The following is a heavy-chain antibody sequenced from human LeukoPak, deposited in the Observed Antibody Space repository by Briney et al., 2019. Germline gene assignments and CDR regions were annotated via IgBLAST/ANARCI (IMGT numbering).Heavy chain of an antibody. V-gene: IGHV4-39*07. CDR3: ARARYYDILTGPLLDY. CDR2: IYSNGIT. J-gene: IGHJ4*02. D-gene: IGHD3-9*01. Sequence: SETLSLTCTVSGGSISTTAHYWGWIRQPPGKGLEWIASIYSNGITYYSSSLKSRVTTFLDTSRNQFFLTLTSVTAADTAVYYCARARYYDILTGPLLDYWGQGTLVTVSS. CDR1: GGSISTTAHY.